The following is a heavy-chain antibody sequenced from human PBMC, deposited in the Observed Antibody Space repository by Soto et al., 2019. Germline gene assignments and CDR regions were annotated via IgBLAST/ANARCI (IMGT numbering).Heavy chain of an antibody. Sequence: ASVKVSCKASGYTFTSYGISWVRQAPGQGLEWMGWIRAYNGNTNYAQKLQGRVTMTTDTSTSTAYMELRSLRSDDTAVYYCARELVPIAAAGTWGAFDIWGQGTMVTVSS. D-gene: IGHD6-13*01. V-gene: IGHV1-18*01. CDR2: IRAYNGNT. CDR3: ARELVPIAAAGTWGAFDI. J-gene: IGHJ3*02. CDR1: GYTFTSYG.